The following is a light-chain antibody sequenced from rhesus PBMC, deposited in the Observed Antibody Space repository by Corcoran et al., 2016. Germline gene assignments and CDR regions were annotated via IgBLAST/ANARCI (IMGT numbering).Light chain of an antibody. CDR2: EGS. Sequence: DIQMTQSPSSLSASVGDRVTITCRASQGITNDLAWYQQKPGETPKLLIYEGSSLQSGIPSRFIGSGSVTDFTLTISSLQSEDFATYYCQQYYSTPYSFGQGTKVEIK. J-gene: IGKJ2*01. CDR3: QQYYSTPYS. CDR1: QGITND. V-gene: IGKV1-25*01.